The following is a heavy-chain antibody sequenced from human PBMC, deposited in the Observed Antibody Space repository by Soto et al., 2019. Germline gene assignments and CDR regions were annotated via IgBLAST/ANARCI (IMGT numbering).Heavy chain of an antibody. V-gene: IGHV1-18*04. CDR1: GYTFTSYG. J-gene: IGHJ3*02. CDR3: ARENFNYHDSSGYYQPEAFNI. D-gene: IGHD3-22*01. Sequence: GASVKVSCKASGYTFTSYGISWVRQAPGQGLEWMGWISAYNGNTKYGQKVQGRVTMTTDTPSSTAYMELRSLRSDDTAVYYCARENFNYHDSSGYYQPEAFNIWGQGTMVTVSS. CDR2: ISAYNGNT.